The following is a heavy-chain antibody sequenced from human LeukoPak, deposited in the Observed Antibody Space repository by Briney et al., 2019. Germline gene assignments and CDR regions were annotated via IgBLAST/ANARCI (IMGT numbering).Heavy chain of an antibody. Sequence: GASVKVSCKASGYTFTGYYMHWVRQAPGQGLEWMGWINPNSGGTNYAQKFQGRVTMTRDTSISTAYMELSRLRSDDTAVYYCARDRGEWELLSHPLNWFDPWGQGTLVTVSS. CDR1: GYTFTGYY. CDR2: INPNSGGT. CDR3: ARDRGEWELLSHPLNWFDP. V-gene: IGHV1-2*02. J-gene: IGHJ5*02. D-gene: IGHD1-26*01.